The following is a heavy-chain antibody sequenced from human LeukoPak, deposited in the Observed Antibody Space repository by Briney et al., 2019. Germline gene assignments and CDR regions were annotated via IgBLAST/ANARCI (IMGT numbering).Heavy chain of an antibody. J-gene: IGHJ4*02. Sequence: PGGSLRLSCAASGFTFSIYSMNWVRQAPGKGLEWVSYISSSSSTIHYADSVKGRFTISRDNAKNSLYLQMNSLRGEDTAVYYCARLAAAGTGEDYWGQGTLVTVSS. CDR1: GFTFSIYS. D-gene: IGHD6-13*01. CDR3: ARLAAAGTGEDY. CDR2: ISSSSSTI. V-gene: IGHV3-48*01.